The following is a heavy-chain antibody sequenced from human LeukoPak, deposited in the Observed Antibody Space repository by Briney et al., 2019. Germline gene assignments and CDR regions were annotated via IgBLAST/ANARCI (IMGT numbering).Heavy chain of an antibody. CDR3: AKAPYYYGSGSGIDY. J-gene: IGHJ4*02. CDR2: ISGSGGST. V-gene: IGHV3-23*01. Sequence: GGSLRLSCAASGFTFSSYAMSWVRQAPGKGLEWVSAISGSGGSTYYADSVKGRFTISRDNSKNTLYLLMNSLRAEDTAVYYCAKAPYYYGSGSGIDYWGQGTLVTVSS. CDR1: GFTFSSYA. D-gene: IGHD3-10*01.